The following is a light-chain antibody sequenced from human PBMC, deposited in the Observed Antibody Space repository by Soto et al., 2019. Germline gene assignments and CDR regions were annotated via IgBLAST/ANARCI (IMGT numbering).Light chain of an antibody. J-gene: IGLJ3*02. CDR1: SGHSSYI. Sequence: QSVLTQSSSASASLGSSVKLTCTLSSGHSSYIIAWHQQQPGKAPRYLMKLEGSGSYNKGSGVPDRFSGSSSGADRYLTISNLQFEYEAGNYYETWDSNIHWVFGGGTKLTVL. V-gene: IGLV4-60*02. CDR2: LEGSGSY. CDR3: ETWDSNIHWV.